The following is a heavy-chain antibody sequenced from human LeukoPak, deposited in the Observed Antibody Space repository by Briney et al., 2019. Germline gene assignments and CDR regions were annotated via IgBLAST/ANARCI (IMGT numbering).Heavy chain of an antibody. CDR2: ISDTGDKT. CDR3: AKMTDSTPYSSGTFDS. V-gene: IGHV3-23*01. J-gene: IGHJ4*02. Sequence: PGGSLRLSCSASGFTLRGYAMGWVRQAPGKGLEWVSAISDTGDKTYYADSVKGRFTISRDNSRNTLYLQMSRLRAEDTALFYCAKMTDSTPYSSGTFDSWGQGTLVTVSS. CDR1: GFTLRGYA. D-gene: IGHD3-10*01.